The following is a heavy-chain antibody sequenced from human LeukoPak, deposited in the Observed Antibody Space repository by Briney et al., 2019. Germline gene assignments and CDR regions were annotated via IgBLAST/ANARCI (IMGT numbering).Heavy chain of an antibody. J-gene: IGHJ4*02. Sequence: GGSLRLSCAASGFTFTSYWMGWVRQAPGKGLEWVANIEEYGSEIYYVDSVKGRFTISRDNTKTSLYLQMNSLRAEDTAVYYCAKSHRGHCSTTTCDDEGDYWGQGTLVTVSS. D-gene: IGHD2-2*01. CDR3: AKSHRGHCSTTTCDDEGDY. CDR2: IEEYGSEI. CDR1: GFTFTSYW. V-gene: IGHV3-7*01.